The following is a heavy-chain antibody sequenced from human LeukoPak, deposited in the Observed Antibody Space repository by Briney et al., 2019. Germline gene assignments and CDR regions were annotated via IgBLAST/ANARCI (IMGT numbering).Heavy chain of an antibody. CDR3: ARLTRPDRSRGIDY. CDR1: GGSISSYY. V-gene: IGHV4-59*08. J-gene: IGHJ4*02. Sequence: SETLSLTCTVSGGSISSYYWSWIRQPPGKGLEWIGYIYYSGSANYNPSLKSRVTISVDTSKNQFSLKLSSVTAADTAVYYCARLTRPDRSRGIDYWGQGTLVTVSS. D-gene: IGHD3-16*01. CDR2: IYYSGSA.